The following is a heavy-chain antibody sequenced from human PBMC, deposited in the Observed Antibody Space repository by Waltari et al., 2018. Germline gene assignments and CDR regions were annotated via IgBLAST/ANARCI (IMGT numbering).Heavy chain of an antibody. J-gene: IGHJ4*02. V-gene: IGHV3-48*03. D-gene: IGHD5-12*01. CDR1: GFPFRSYE. Sequence: EVQLLESGGGLGQPGGSLRLSCAASGFPFRSYEMNWVRQAPGKGLEWLSYISSSGSTLYYADSVKGRFTISRDNTKNSLYLQMNSLRAEDTGVYYCARPRSVAFFDYWGQGTLVTVSS. CDR2: ISSSGSTL. CDR3: ARPRSVAFFDY.